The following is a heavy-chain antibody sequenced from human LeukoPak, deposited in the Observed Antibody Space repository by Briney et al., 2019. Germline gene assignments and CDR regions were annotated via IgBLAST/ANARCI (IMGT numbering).Heavy chain of an antibody. J-gene: IGHJ4*02. CDR3: AKDGQLLWFGPDYY. CDR1: GFTFSSYA. CDR2: ISGSGGST. V-gene: IGHV3-23*01. Sequence: PGGSLRLSCAASGFTFSSYAMSWVRHAPGKGLEWVSAISGSGGSTYYADSVKGRFTISRDNSKNTLYLQMNSLRAEDTAVYYCAKDGQLLWFGPDYYWGQGTLVTVSS. D-gene: IGHD3-10*01.